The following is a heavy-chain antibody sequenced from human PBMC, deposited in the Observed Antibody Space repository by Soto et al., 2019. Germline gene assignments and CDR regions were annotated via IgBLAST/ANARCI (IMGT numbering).Heavy chain of an antibody. V-gene: IGHV3-53*01. Sequence: GGSLRLSCAVSGLDISQIYMSWVRRAPGRGLEWVAGLYSFGGTYYAESVEGRFTISRDNSKNTLFLQMYTLKVEDTAVYYCARDKDFGDYTFDYWGQGSLVTVSS. CDR1: GLDISQIY. J-gene: IGHJ4*02. D-gene: IGHD4-17*01. CDR3: ARDKDFGDYTFDY. CDR2: LYSFGGT.